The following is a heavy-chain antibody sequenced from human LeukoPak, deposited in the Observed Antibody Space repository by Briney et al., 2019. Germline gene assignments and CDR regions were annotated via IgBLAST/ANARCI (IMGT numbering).Heavy chain of an antibody. V-gene: IGHV1-2*02. CDR3: ASDALITPAGRNWFSP. D-gene: IGHD6-13*01. CDR2: INPKSGGT. CDR1: GYTFTGYY. Sequence: ASVTVSCKASGYTFTGYYLYWVRQAPGQGLEWMGWINPKSGGTNYAQKFQGRVTMTRDTSISTAYMELSRLRSDDTAVYYCASDALITPAGRNWFSPWGQGTLVAVSS. J-gene: IGHJ5*02.